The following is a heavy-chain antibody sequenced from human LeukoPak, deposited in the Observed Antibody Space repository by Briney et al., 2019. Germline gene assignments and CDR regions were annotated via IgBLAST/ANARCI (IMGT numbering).Heavy chain of an antibody. CDR3: AKGWRRRLGELSLFHYFDY. CDR1: GFTFSSYA. Sequence: GGSLRLSCAASGFTFSSYAMSWVRQAPGKGLEWVSAISGSGGSTYYADSVKGRFTISRDNSKNTLYLQMNSLRAEDTAVYYCAKGWRRRLGELSLFHYFDYWGQGTLVTVSS. V-gene: IGHV3-23*01. CDR2: ISGSGGST. J-gene: IGHJ4*02. D-gene: IGHD3-16*02.